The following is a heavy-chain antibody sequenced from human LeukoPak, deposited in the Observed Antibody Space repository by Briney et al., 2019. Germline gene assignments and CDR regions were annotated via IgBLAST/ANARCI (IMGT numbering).Heavy chain of an antibody. J-gene: IGHJ6*03. CDR3: AKAGGSSWKKYYYYYYMDV. CDR2: ISGSGGSP. CDR1: GFTFSNYA. D-gene: IGHD6-13*01. Sequence: GGSLRLSCAASGFTFSNYAMSWVRQAPGKGLEWVSAISGSGGSPYYADSVKGRFTISRDNSKNTLYLQMNSLRAEDTAVYYCAKAGGSSWKKYYYYYYMDVWGKGTTVTVSS. V-gene: IGHV3-23*01.